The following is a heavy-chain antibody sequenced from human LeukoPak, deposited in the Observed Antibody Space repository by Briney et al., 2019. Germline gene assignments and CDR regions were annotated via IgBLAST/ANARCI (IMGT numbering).Heavy chain of an antibody. J-gene: IGHJ4*02. V-gene: IGHV1-46*02. Sequence: GASVKVSCKASGYTFNNYYMHWVRQAPGQGLEWMGIINPSGGSTSYAQKFQGRVTVTRDTSTSTVYMDLNSLRSEDTAVYYRATDEGGGGKSVGWGQGTLVTVSS. CDR3: ATDEGGGGKSVG. CDR1: GYTFNNYY. D-gene: IGHD4-23*01. CDR2: INPSGGST.